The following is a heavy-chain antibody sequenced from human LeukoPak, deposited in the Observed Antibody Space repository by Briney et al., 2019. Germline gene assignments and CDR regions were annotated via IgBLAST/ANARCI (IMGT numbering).Heavy chain of an antibody. CDR3: ARLMVRARQEDY. CDR2: IHYSGST. Sequence: PSETLSLTCTVSGGSITNYYWSWIRQPPGKGLEWIGYIHYSGSTKYKSSLKSRVTISVDTSKNQFFLKLSSVTAADTAVYYCARLMVRARQEDYWGQGTLVTVSS. CDR1: GGSITNYY. D-gene: IGHD3-10*01. J-gene: IGHJ4*02. V-gene: IGHV4-59*08.